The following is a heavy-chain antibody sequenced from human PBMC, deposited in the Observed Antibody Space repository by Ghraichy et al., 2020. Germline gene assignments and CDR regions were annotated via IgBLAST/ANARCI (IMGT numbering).Heavy chain of an antibody. V-gene: IGHV4-34*01. CDR2: INHGGST. CDR1: GGSFSGYY. D-gene: IGHD1-26*01. Sequence: SETLSLTCAVYGGSFSGYYWSWIRQPPGKGLEWIGQINHGGSTNYIPSLKSRVTISVDTSKNQFSLKLSSVTAADTALYYCARGEGVGSYSYMDVWGKGTTVTVSS. CDR3: ARGEGVGSYSYMDV. J-gene: IGHJ6*03.